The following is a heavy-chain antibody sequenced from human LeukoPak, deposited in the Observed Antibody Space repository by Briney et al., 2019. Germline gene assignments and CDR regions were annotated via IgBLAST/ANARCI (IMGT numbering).Heavy chain of an antibody. CDR1: GFALNDFA. Sequence: GRSLRLSCAASGFALNDFAMYWVRQAPGKGLDWVAVIWRDGSHRYYAHSIKGRFTISRDNSKNTLYLQMSSLRAEDTAVYYCAKSSIMFAAGRLGSIDFWGQGTLVTVSS. D-gene: IGHD1-26*01. CDR2: IWRDGSHR. V-gene: IGHV3-33*06. J-gene: IGHJ4*02. CDR3: AKSSIMFAAGRLGSIDF.